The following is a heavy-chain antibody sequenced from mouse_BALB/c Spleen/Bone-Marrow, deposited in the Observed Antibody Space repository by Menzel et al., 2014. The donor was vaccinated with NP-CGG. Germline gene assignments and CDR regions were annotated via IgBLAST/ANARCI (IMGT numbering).Heavy chain of an antibody. Sequence: QVQLQQSGAELVKPGASVKLSCKASGYTFTSYWMHWVKQRPGQGLEWIGEIDPSDSYTNYNQKFKGKATLTVDKSSSTAYMQLSSLTSEDSAVYYCAPRLDYWGQGTTLTVS. CDR1: GYTFTSYW. CDR2: IDPSDSYT. J-gene: IGHJ2*01. CDR3: APRLDY. V-gene: IGHV1-69*02.